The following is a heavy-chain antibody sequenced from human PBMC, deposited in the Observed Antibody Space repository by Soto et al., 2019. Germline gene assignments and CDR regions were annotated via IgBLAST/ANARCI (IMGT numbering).Heavy chain of an antibody. CDR3: ARGQLPPLYRWYFDL. CDR1: GFTFSSYW. D-gene: IGHD1-1*01. CDR2: IKQDGSEK. V-gene: IGHV3-7*03. Sequence: GGSLRLSCAASGFTFSSYWMSWVRQAPGKGLEWVANIKQDGSEKYNVASVKGRFTISRDNAKNSLYLQMNSLRAEDTAVYYCARGQLPPLYRWYFDLWGRGTPVTVSS. J-gene: IGHJ2*01.